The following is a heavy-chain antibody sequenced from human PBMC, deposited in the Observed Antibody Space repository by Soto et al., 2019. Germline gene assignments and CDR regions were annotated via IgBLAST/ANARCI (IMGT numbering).Heavy chain of an antibody. J-gene: IGHJ4*02. CDR2: IYYSGST. CDR3: ARRYGATFDY. Sequence: PSETPSLTCTVPGGSISSYYWSWIGQPPGRGLEWIGYIYYSGSTNYNPSLKSRVIISVDTSKNQFSLKLSSVTAADTAVYYCARRYGATFDYWGQGTLVTVS. V-gene: IGHV4-59*01. CDR1: GGSISSYY. D-gene: IGHD1-26*01.